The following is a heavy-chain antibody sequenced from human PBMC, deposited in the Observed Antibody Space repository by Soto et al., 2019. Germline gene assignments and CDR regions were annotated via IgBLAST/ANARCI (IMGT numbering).Heavy chain of an antibody. D-gene: IGHD5-18*01. CDR2: IYYSGST. Sequence: SETLSLTCTVSGGSISSGSYYWSWIRQPPWKGLEWIGYIYYSGSTNYNPSLKSRVAMSVDTSKNQFSMKLSSVTAADTAVYYCARDIRGYSRALDYWGQGXLVTVYS. J-gene: IGHJ4*02. V-gene: IGHV4-61*01. CDR3: ARDIRGYSRALDY. CDR1: GGSISSGSYY.